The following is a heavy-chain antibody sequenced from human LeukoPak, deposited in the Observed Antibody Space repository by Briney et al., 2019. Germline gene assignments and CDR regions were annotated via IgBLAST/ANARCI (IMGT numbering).Heavy chain of an antibody. D-gene: IGHD6-13*01. CDR2: IYYSGST. Sequence: PSETLSLTCTVSGGSISSYYWSWIRQPPGKGLEWIGYIYYSGSTNYNPSLKSRVTISVHTSKNQFSLKLSSVTAADTAVYYCARGDSSSWSFYYFDYWGQGTLVTVSS. J-gene: IGHJ4*02. V-gene: IGHV4-59*01. CDR1: GGSISSYY. CDR3: ARGDSSSWSFYYFDY.